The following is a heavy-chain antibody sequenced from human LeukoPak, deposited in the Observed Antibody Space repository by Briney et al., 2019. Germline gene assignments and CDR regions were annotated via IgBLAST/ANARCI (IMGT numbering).Heavy chain of an antibody. V-gene: IGHV3-48*02. CDR1: GFTVSSNY. D-gene: IGHD6-13*01. J-gene: IGHJ4*02. Sequence: GGSLRLSCAASGFTVSSNYMTWVRQAPGKGLEWVSYISSSGTTIYYAGSVKGRFTISRDNGKNSLYLQMNSLRDEDTAVYYCSRESRYSSDYWGQGTLVTVSS. CDR3: SRESRYSSDY. CDR2: ISSSGTTI.